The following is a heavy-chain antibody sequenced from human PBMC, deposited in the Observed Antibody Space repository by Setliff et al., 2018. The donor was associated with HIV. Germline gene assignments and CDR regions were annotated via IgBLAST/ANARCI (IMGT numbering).Heavy chain of an antibody. D-gene: IGHD6-13*01. CDR2: IYHSGST. CDR3: ARADSSSWFFATFDI. V-gene: IGHV4-30-4*01. Sequence: SETLSLTCTVSGDSINSGDYYWSWIRQPPGKGLEWIGYIYHSGSTHYNPSLNSRVAFSVDTSKNQFSLKLYSVTVADTAFYYCARADSSSWFFATFDIWGQGTMITVSS. J-gene: IGHJ3*02. CDR1: GDSINSGDYY.